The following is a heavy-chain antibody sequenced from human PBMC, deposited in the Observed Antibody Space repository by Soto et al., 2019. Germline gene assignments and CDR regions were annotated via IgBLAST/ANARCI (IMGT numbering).Heavy chain of an antibody. CDR1: GGSISSYY. CDR2: IYYSGST. J-gene: IGHJ4*02. V-gene: IGHV4-59*01. Sequence: SVPLSLTCTVSGGSISSYYWSWLRQPPGKGLEWIGYIYYSGSTNYNPSLKSRVTISVDTSKNQFSLKLSSVTAADTAVYYCARSVAKQLDFDYWGQGTLVTVSS. D-gene: IGHD6-6*01. CDR3: ARSVAKQLDFDY.